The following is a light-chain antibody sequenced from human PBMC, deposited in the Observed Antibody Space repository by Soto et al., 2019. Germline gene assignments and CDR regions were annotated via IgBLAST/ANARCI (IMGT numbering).Light chain of an antibody. Sequence: QSVLTQPRSVSGSPGQSVTISCTGTSSDVGGYNYVSWYQQHPGKAPKLMIYEVSNRPSGVSNRFSGSKSGNTASLTISGLQAEDEADYYCTSYTSSDTYVFGSGTKVTVL. CDR1: SSDVGGYNY. CDR2: EVS. CDR3: TSYTSSDTYV. V-gene: IGLV2-14*01. J-gene: IGLJ1*01.